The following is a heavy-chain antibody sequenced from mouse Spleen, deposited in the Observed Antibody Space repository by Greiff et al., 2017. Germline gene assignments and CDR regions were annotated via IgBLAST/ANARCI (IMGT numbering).Heavy chain of an antibody. CDR1: GYTFTSYW. V-gene: IGHV1-69*01. Sequence: QVQLQQPGAELVMPGASVKLSCKASGYTFTSYWMHWVKQRPGQGLEWIGEIDPSDSYTNYNQKFKGKATLTVDKSSSTAYMQLSSLTSEDSAVYYCARNPYGNYVSYFDYWGQGTTLTVSS. D-gene: IGHD2-1*01. CDR2: IDPSDSYT. J-gene: IGHJ2*01. CDR3: ARNPYGNYVSYFDY.